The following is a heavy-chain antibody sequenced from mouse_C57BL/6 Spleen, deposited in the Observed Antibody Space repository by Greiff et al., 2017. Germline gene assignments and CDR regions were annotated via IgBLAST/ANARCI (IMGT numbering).Heavy chain of an antibody. CDR3: AITTVVAEGYWYFDV. CDR2: IDPANGNT. D-gene: IGHD1-1*01. CDR1: GFNIKNTY. Sequence: VQLQQSVAELVRPGASVKLSCTASGFNIKNTYMHWVKQRPEQGLEWIGRIDPANGNTKYAPKFQGKATITADTSSNTAYLQLSSLTSEDTAIYYCAITTVVAEGYWYFDVWGTGTTVTVSS. V-gene: IGHV14-3*01. J-gene: IGHJ1*03.